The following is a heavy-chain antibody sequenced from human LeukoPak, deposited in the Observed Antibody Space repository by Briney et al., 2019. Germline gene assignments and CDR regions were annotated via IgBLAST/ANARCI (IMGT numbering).Heavy chain of an antibody. V-gene: IGHV4-34*01. CDR3: ARDRGRYYMDV. CDR2: INHSGST. D-gene: IGHD6-25*01. CDR1: GGSFSGYY. J-gene: IGHJ6*03. Sequence: SETLSLTCAVYGGSFSGYYWSWIRQPPGKGLEWIGEINHSGSTNYNPSLKSRVTISVDTSKNQFSLKLSSVTAADTAVYYCARDRGRYYMDVWGKGTTVTISS.